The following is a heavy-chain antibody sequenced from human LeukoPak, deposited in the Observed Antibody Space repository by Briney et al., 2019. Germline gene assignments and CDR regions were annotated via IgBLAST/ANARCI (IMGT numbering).Heavy chain of an antibody. D-gene: IGHD6-19*01. Sequence: ASVKVSCKASGYTFTGYYMHWVRQAPGQGLEWMGWINPNSGGTNYAQKFQGRVTMTRATSISTAYMELSRRRSDDTVVYYCARDLEDSSGGYPIDYWGQGTLVTVS. V-gene: IGHV1-2*02. CDR3: ARDLEDSSGGYPIDY. J-gene: IGHJ4*02. CDR2: INPNSGGT. CDR1: GYTFTGYY.